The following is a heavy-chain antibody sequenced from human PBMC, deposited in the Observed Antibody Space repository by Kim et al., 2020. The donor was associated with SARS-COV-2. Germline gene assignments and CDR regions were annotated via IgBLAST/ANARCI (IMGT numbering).Heavy chain of an antibody. D-gene: IGHD3-10*01. CDR3: AKDVGSCPSVFLWFGDCFGMDV. CDR1: GFTFSSYA. Sequence: GGSLRLSCAASGFTFSSYAMSWVRPAPGKGLEWVSAISGSGGCTYYEDSVKGRFTLSRANSKNALYLQMNSLRAEDTAVYYCAKDVGSCPSVFLWFGDCFGMDVWGQGTTFTVSS. CDR2: ISGSGGCT. V-gene: IGHV3-23*01. J-gene: IGHJ6*02.